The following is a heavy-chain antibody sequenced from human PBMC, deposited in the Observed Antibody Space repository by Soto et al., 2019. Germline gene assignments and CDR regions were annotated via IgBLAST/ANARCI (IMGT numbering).Heavy chain of an antibody. D-gene: IGHD4-17*01. Sequence: QVQLVQSGAEVKKPGASVKVACRASGYTFTSYGISWVRQAPGQGLEWMGWISTDRGNTNYAQRFQGRVTMTKDASTRTAYMELRSLRSDDTAVYYCTFWAGKSRDFGGPFDYWGQGTLVTVSS. V-gene: IGHV1-18*04. CDR3: TFWAGKSRDFGGPFDY. CDR2: ISTDRGNT. J-gene: IGHJ4*02. CDR1: GYTFTSYG.